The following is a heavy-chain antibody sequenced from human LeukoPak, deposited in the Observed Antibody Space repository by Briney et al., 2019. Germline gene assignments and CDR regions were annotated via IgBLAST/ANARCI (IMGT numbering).Heavy chain of an antibody. CDR1: GGTFSSYA. CDR3: ARATGIAAAFRY. D-gene: IGHD6-13*01. V-gene: IGHV1-69*13. Sequence: SVKVSCKASGGTFSSYAISWVRQAPGQGLEWMGGIIPIFGTANYARKFQGRVTITADESTSTAYMELSSLRSEDTAVYYCARATGIAAAFRYWGQGTLVTVSS. J-gene: IGHJ4*02. CDR2: IIPIFGTA.